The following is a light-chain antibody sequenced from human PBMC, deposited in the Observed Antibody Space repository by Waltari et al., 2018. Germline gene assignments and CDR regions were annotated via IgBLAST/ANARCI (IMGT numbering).Light chain of an antibody. CDR2: AAS. V-gene: IGKV3-20*01. CDR1: HSVSSNN. Sequence: EIVLTQSPGTLSLSPGDRATLSCRASHSVSSNNLAWYQQKPGQAPRLLIYAASSRATGITDRFSGCGSGTDFTLTISRVEPEDFAVYYCQQYANSPRTFGQGTKVEIK. J-gene: IGKJ1*01. CDR3: QQYANSPRT.